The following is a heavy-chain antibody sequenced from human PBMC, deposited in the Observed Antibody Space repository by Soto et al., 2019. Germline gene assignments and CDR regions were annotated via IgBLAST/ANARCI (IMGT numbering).Heavy chain of an antibody. Sequence: SGESLKISCKGSGYSFTSYWISWVRQMPGKGLEWMGRIDPSDSYTNYSPSFQGHVTISADKSISTAYLQWSSLKASDTAMYYCARKPYCSGGSCYSGLDVWGQGTTVTVSS. D-gene: IGHD2-15*01. V-gene: IGHV5-10-1*01. J-gene: IGHJ6*02. CDR2: IDPSDSYT. CDR1: GYSFTSYW. CDR3: ARKPYCSGGSCYSGLDV.